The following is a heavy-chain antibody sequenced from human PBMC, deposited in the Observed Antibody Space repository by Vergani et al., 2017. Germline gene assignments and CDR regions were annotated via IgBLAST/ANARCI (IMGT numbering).Heavy chain of an antibody. J-gene: IGHJ3*02. Sequence: QVQLVESGGGVVQPGGSLRLSCAASGFTFSSYGMHWVRQAPGKGLEWVAFIRYDGSNKYYADSVKGRFTISRDNAKNSLYLQMNSLRAEDTAVYYCARVGAYYDYIWGSSPSSAFDIWGQGTMVTVSS. CDR3: ARVGAYYDYIWGSSPSSAFDI. CDR1: GFTFSSYG. V-gene: IGHV3-30*02. D-gene: IGHD3-16*01. CDR2: IRYDGSNK.